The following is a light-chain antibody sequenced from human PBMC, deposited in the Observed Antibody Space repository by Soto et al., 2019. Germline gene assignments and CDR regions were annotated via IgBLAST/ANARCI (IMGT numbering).Light chain of an antibody. V-gene: IGLV2-14*01. CDR3: SSYTTTSTLD. CDR2: EIN. CDR1: SSDIAYYNY. Sequence: QSVLTQPASVSGSPGQSITISCTGTSSDIAYYNYVSWYQQHPGKAPKLMIFEINNRPSGVSNRFSGSRSGNTASLTISGLRAEDEADYYCSSYTTTSTLDFGGGTKLTVL. J-gene: IGLJ2*01.